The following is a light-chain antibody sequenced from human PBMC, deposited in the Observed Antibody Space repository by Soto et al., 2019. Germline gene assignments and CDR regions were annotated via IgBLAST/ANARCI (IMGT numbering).Light chain of an antibody. V-gene: IGKV2-30*01. CDR3: MQSTHWPPYT. Sequence: EVVMNQSPHSLPATLGQPASISCRSSQSLAYIDGNTYLTWFHQRPGQSPRRLISYVSNRDSGVPDRVSGSGSGTDFTLKISRVEAEDAGIYYCMQSTHWPPYTFGQGTKLEIK. J-gene: IGKJ2*01. CDR2: YVS. CDR1: QSLAYIDGNTY.